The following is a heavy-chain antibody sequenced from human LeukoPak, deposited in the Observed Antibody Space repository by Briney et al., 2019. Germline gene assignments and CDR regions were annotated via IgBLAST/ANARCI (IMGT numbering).Heavy chain of an antibody. Sequence: PGGSLRLSCVASGFTFSSHWMNWVRQAPGKGPEWVANIKQDGSGKYYVDSVKGRFTISRDNAKKSLYLQMNSLRTEDTAVYHCARDSDYIDGVNFDYWGQGTPVTVSS. CDR3: ARDSDYIDGVNFDY. CDR1: GFTFSSHW. D-gene: IGHD4-11*01. V-gene: IGHV3-7*01. J-gene: IGHJ4*02. CDR2: IKQDGSGK.